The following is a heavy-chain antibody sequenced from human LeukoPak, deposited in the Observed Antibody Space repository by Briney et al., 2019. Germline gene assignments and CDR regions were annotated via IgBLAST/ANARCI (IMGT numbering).Heavy chain of an antibody. CDR3: ARVNFGDPPGSYFDY. CDR2: IIPIFGTA. J-gene: IGHJ4*02. D-gene: IGHD3-10*01. Sequence: SVKVSCKASGGTFSSYAISWVRQAPGQGLEWMGRIIPIFGTANFAQKFQGRVTITTDESTSTAYMELSSLRSEDTAVYYCARVNFGDPPGSYFDYWGQGTLVTVSS. CDR1: GGTFSSYA. V-gene: IGHV1-69*05.